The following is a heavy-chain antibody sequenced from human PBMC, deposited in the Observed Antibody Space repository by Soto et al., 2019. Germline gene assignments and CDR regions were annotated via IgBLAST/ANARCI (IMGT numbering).Heavy chain of an antibody. D-gene: IGHD2-2*01. CDR3: ARDSSRTSSLAFDI. CDR2: IHYSGST. J-gene: IGHJ3*02. CDR1: GGSISSGDYY. V-gene: IGHV4-30-4*01. Sequence: QVQLQESGPGLVKPSQTLSLTCTVSGGSISSGDYYWSWIRQAPGKGLEWIGYIHYSGSTYHNPSLKSRVTXXVXTXXNQFSLKLSSVTAADTAVYYCARDSSRTSSLAFDIWGQGTVVTVSS.